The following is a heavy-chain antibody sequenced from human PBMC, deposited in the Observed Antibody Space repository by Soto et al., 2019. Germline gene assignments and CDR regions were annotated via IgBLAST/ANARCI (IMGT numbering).Heavy chain of an antibody. CDR1: GYTFTSYG. J-gene: IGHJ4*02. CDR3: ARDAAAGLNDY. CDR2: ISAYNGNT. V-gene: IGHV1-18*01. Sequence: QVQLVQSGAEVKKPGASVKVSCKASGYTFTSYGISWVRQAPGQGLEGMGWISAYNGNTKYVQKFQGRVTMTTDTSTSTAYMELRSLMSDDTAVYYCARDAAAGLNDYWGQGTLVTVSS. D-gene: IGHD6-13*01.